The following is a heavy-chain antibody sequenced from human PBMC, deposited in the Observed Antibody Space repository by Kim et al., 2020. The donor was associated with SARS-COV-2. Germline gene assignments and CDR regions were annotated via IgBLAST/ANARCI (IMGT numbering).Heavy chain of an antibody. CDR3: ARDRGTAAAGRGFDY. D-gene: IGHD6-13*01. V-gene: IGHV1-18*01. CDR1: GYSLTSYG. CDR2: VSAYNGNT. Sequence: ASVKVSCKASGYSLTSYGINWVRQAPGQGLEWMGWVSAYNGNTNYAQKLQGRVTMTTDTSTSTAYMELRSLRSEDTAVYYCARDRGTAAAGRGFDYWGQGTLVTVPS. J-gene: IGHJ4*02.